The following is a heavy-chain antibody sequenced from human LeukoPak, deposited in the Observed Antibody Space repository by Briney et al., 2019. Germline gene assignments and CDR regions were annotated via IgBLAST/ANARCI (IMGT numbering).Heavy chain of an antibody. CDR1: GYTFTGYY. J-gene: IGHJ4*02. D-gene: IGHD3-3*01. Sequence: ASVKVSCKASGYTFTGYYMHWVRQAPGQGLEWVGWINPNSGGTNYAQKFQGRVTMTRDTSISTAYMELSRLRSDDTAVYYCARGEKTYYDFWSGYYTGTDIVDYWGQGTLVTVSS. V-gene: IGHV1-2*02. CDR2: INPNSGGT. CDR3: ARGEKTYYDFWSGYYTGTDIVDY.